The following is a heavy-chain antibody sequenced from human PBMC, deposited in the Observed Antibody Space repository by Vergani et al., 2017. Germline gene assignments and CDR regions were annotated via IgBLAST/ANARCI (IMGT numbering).Heavy chain of an antibody. CDR3: ARAAIGVVIPTPWPYYYYMDV. J-gene: IGHJ6*03. D-gene: IGHD3-3*01. CDR2: INHSGST. CDR1: GGSVSSGSYY. Sequence: QVQLQESGPGLVKPSETLSLTCTVSGGSVSSGSYYWSWIRQPPGKGLEWIGEINHSGSTNYNPSLKSRFTISVDTSKNQFSLKLSSVTAADTAVYYCARAAIGVVIPTPWPYYYYMDVWGKGTTVTVSS. V-gene: IGHV4-61*01.